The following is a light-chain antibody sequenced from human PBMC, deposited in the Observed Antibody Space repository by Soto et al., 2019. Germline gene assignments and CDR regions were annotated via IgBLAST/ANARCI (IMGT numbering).Light chain of an antibody. CDR3: QRYGSSPWT. CDR1: QSVSSSY. J-gene: IGKJ1*01. Sequence: EIVLTQSPGTLSLSPGERATLSCRASQSVSSSYLAWYQQKPGQAPRPLIYGASSRAIGIPDRFSGSGSGTDFTLTISRLEPEEFAVYYFQRYGSSPWTFGQGTKVEIK. V-gene: IGKV3-20*01. CDR2: GAS.